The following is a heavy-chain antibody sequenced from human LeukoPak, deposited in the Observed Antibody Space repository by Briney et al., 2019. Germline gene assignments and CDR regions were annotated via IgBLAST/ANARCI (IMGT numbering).Heavy chain of an antibody. CDR1: GVSLAPYF. D-gene: IGHD6-25*01. J-gene: IGHJ4*01. CDR3: ARGDAAAGLFDH. Sequence: ASEALSLTCTASGVSLAPYFWSWVRHSPGKGLEWLGYVESRAVSNFSPSLKSRVTMSLDTSKNHFYLSLKSVTPADAGVYYCARGDAAAGLFDHWGHGTLVTVSS. V-gene: IGHV4-59*01. CDR2: VESRAVS.